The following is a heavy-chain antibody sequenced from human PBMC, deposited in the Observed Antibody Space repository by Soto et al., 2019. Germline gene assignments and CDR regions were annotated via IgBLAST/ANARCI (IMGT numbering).Heavy chain of an antibody. J-gene: IGHJ6*02. V-gene: IGHV3-30*03. CDR1: GFTFSSYG. CDR3: TTDSDYYGSGSYFGDGLDV. Sequence: PGGSLRLSCAASGFTFSSYGMHWVRQAPGKGLEWVAVISYDGSNKYYADSVKGRFTISRDNSKNTLYLQMNSLKTEDTAVYYCTTDSDYYGSGSYFGDGLDVWGQGTTVTVSS. CDR2: ISYDGSNK. D-gene: IGHD3-10*01.